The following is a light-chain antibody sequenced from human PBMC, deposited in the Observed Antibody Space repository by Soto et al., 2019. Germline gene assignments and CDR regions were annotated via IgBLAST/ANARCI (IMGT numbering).Light chain of an antibody. Sequence: DLQLTQSPSFISASVGDRVTLTCRARQDIDGSLAWYQEKPGKAPKLLISAASTLQSGVPSRFSGSGSGTEFTLTIISLQPEDFATNYCQQLYSHPPVTFGQGTKRDTK. V-gene: IGKV1-9*01. J-gene: IGKJ2*01. CDR1: QDIDGS. CDR2: AAS. CDR3: QQLYSHPPVT.